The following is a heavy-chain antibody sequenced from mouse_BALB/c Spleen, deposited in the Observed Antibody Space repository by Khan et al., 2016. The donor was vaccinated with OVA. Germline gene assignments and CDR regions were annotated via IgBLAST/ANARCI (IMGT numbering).Heavy chain of an antibody. CDR2: ISSTGST. V-gene: IGHV3-2*02. J-gene: IGHJ4*01. Sequence: VQLQQSGPGLVKPSQSLSLTCTVTGYSITSDYAWNWIRQFPGNKLEWMGYISSTGSTSYNPSLKSRISITRDTSKNQFFLQLKSVTTEDTATXYGARSHYCGYGYALDCWGRGTSVTVSS. D-gene: IGHD2-2*01. CDR1: GYSITSDYA. CDR3: ARSHYCGYGYALDC.